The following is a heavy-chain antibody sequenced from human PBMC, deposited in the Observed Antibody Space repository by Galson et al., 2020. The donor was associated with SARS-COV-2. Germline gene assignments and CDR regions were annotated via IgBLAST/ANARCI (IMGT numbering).Heavy chain of an antibody. J-gene: IGHJ6*02. CDR2: INPNSGGT. Sequence: ASVKVSCKASGYTFTGYYMHWVRQAPGQGLEWMGWINPNSGGTNYAQKFQGRVTMTRDTSISTAYMELSRLRSDDTAVYYCAREGYCSSTSCPGHYYYGMDVWGQGTTVTVSS. CDR1: GYTFTGYY. CDR3: AREGYCSSTSCPGHYYYGMDV. D-gene: IGHD2-2*01. V-gene: IGHV1-2*02.